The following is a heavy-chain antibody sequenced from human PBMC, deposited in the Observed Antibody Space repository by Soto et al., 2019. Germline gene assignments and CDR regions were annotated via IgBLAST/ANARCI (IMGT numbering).Heavy chain of an antibody. Sequence: EVHLVESGGGLVQPGGSLRLSCAASGFTFSNHWMHWVRQAPGKGLVWVSHLKSDGSTTNYADSVKGRFTISRDNAKNTLYVQMNSLRPEDTAVYYCARGGGSGNPAFDYWGQGTLVTVSS. CDR2: LKSDGSTT. D-gene: IGHD2-15*01. CDR1: GFTFSNHW. CDR3: ARGGGSGNPAFDY. J-gene: IGHJ4*02. V-gene: IGHV3-74*01.